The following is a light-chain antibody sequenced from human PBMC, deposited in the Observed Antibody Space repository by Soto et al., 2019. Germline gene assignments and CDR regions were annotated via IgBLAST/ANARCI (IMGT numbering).Light chain of an antibody. CDR3: QQYNSYST. J-gene: IGKJ2*01. Sequence: DIQMTQSPSTLSASVGDRVTITCRASQSISSWLAWYQQKPGKAPKLLIYDASSLESGVPSRFSGSGSGTEFTLTISSLQPADFATYYCQQYNSYSTFGQGTKLEIK. V-gene: IGKV1-5*01. CDR2: DAS. CDR1: QSISSW.